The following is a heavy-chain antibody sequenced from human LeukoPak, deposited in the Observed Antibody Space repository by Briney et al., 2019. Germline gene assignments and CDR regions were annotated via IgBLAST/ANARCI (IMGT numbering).Heavy chain of an antibody. V-gene: IGHV1-18*01. CDR1: GYTFTSYG. CDR3: ARREPPPWYSGSYQEFDY. CDR2: ISAYNGNT. D-gene: IGHD1-26*01. Sequence: ASVKVACKASGYTFTSYGISWVRQAPGQGLEWMGCISAYNGNTNYAQKLQGRVTMTTDTSTSTAYMELRSLRSDDTAVYYCARREPPPWYSGSYQEFDYWGQGTLVTVSS. J-gene: IGHJ4*02.